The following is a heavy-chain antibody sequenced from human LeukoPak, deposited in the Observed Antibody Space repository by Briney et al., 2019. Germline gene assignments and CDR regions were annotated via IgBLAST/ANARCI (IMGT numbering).Heavy chain of an antibody. CDR3: TGGKDDSKIHH. Sequence: SQTLSLTCPVSGASFSGTNYYWIWIRQHPGKGLEWIGHIHFSGTIYYSPSLQSRATILVDASKNPFFLMLSSLTAADTAVYFSTGGKDDSKIHHWGQGALVTVSS. CDR2: IHFSGTI. D-gene: IGHD2/OR15-2a*01. CDR1: GASFSGTNYY. V-gene: IGHV4-31*06. J-gene: IGHJ1*01.